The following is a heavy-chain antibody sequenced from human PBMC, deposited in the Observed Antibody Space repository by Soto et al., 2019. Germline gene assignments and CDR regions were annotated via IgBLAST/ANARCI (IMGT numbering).Heavy chain of an antibody. J-gene: IGHJ6*02. CDR1: GGSISSSSYY. D-gene: IGHD5-12*01. V-gene: IGHV4-39*01. CDR3: ARPHSGYERDPYYYYYGMEV. Sequence: SETLSLTCTVSGGSISSSSYYCGWIRQPPGKGLEWIGSIYYSVSTYYNPSLKSRVTISVDTSKNQFSLKLSSVTAADTAVYYCARPHSGYERDPYYYYYGMEVWGQGTTVTVPS. CDR2: IYYSVST.